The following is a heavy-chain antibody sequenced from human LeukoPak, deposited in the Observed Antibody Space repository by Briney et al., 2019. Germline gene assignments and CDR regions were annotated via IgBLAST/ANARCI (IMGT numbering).Heavy chain of an antibody. Sequence: GGALRHSCAASGFTFSDYYLSWIRQAPGKEVEGVSYISSSGSTIYYPDSVKGRLILYRDNQENSLYLQMNSLRDEDTAVYYGAKYIVLIVYTHPKDYYYYMDVWGKGTTVTVSS. CDR3: AKYIVLIVYTHPKDYYYYMDV. V-gene: IGHV3-11*04. J-gene: IGHJ6*03. CDR1: GFTFSDYY. D-gene: IGHD2-8*01. CDR2: ISSSGSTI.